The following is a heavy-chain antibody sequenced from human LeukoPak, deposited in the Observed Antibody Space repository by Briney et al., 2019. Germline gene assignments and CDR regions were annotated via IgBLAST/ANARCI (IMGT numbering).Heavy chain of an antibody. D-gene: IGHD4-23*01. Sequence: PSETLSLTCTVSGGSISSYYWSWIRQPPGKGLEWLGEINHSGSTNYNPSLKSRVTISVDTSKNQFSLKLSSVTAADTAVYYCARYDYGGNSGASDAFDIWGQGTMVTVSS. J-gene: IGHJ3*02. CDR2: INHSGST. CDR3: ARYDYGGNSGASDAFDI. CDR1: GGSISSYY. V-gene: IGHV4-34*01.